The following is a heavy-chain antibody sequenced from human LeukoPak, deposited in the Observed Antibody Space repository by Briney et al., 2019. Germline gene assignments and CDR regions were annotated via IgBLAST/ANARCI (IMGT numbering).Heavy chain of an antibody. CDR3: ARDKPGYSYYYYYYGMDV. CDR1: GCTFSSYA. J-gene: IGHJ6*02. D-gene: IGHD3-9*01. Sequence: GGPLRLSCAASGCTFSSYAMHWVRQAPGKGLERVAVFSYDGSNKYYADSVKGRFTISRDNSKNTLYLQMNSLRAEDTAVYYCARDKPGYSYYYYYYGMDVWGQGTTVTVSS. V-gene: IGHV3-30*04. CDR2: FSYDGSNK.